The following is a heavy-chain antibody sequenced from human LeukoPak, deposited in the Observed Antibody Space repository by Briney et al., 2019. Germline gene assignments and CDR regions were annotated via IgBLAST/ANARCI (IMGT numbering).Heavy chain of an antibody. CDR3: ARDGYYDSSGYYRFDY. D-gene: IGHD3-22*01. J-gene: IGHJ4*02. CDR2: ISSSSSYI. Sequence: GGSLRLSCAASGFTFSDAWMTWVRQAPGKGLEWVSSISSSSSYIYYADSVKGRFTISRDNAKNSLYLQMNSLRAEDTAVYYCARDGYYDSSGYYRFDYWGQGTLVTVSS. CDR1: GFTFSDAW. V-gene: IGHV3-21*01.